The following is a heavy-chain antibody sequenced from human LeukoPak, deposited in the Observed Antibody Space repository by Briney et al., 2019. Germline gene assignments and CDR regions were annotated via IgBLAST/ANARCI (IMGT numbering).Heavy chain of an antibody. J-gene: IGHJ4*02. D-gene: IGHD3-22*01. CDR2: ISAYNGNT. CDR1: GGTFSSYA. CDR3: ARAGDYDDSSGYYN. Sequence: ASVKVSCKASGGTFSSYAISWVRQAPGQGLEWMGWISAYNGNTNYAQKLQGRVTMTTDTSTSTAYMELRSLRSDDTAVYYCARAGDYDDSSGYYNWGQGTLVTVSS. V-gene: IGHV1-18*01.